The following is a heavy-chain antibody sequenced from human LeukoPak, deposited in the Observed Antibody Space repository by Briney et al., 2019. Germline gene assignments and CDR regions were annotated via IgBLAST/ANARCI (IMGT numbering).Heavy chain of an antibody. V-gene: IGHV3-23*01. Sequence: PGGSLRLSCAGSGFTFSSYAMSWVRQAPGKGLEWVSAITSSGGSTYYADSVKGRFTISRDNSKSTLYLQMNSLRAEDTAVYYCARVWGYSSSWALDYWGQGTLVTVSS. CDR2: ITSSGGST. D-gene: IGHD6-13*01. CDR1: GFTFSSYA. CDR3: ARVWGYSSSWALDY. J-gene: IGHJ4*02.